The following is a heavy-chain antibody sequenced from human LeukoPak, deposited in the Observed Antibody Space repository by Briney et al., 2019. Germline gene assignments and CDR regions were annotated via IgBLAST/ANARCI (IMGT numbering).Heavy chain of an antibody. D-gene: IGHD2-15*01. V-gene: IGHV1-2*02. J-gene: IGHJ5*02. CDR2: INPNSGGT. CDR1: GYTFTGYY. CDR3: ARRVEGNWFDP. Sequence: GASVKVSCKASGYTFTGYYMHWERQAPGQGLEWMGWINPNSGGTNYAQKFQGRVTMTRDTSISTAYMELSSLRSEDTAVYYCARRVEGNWFDPWGQGTLVTVSS.